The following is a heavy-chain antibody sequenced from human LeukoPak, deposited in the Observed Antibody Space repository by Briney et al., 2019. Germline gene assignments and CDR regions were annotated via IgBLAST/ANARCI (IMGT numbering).Heavy chain of an antibody. CDR2: ISSSSSYI. D-gene: IGHD6-13*01. J-gene: IGHJ4*02. V-gene: IGHV3-21*01. Sequence: GGSLRLSCAASGFTFSSYSMNWVRQAPGKGLEWVSSISSSSSYIYYADSVKGRFTISRDNAKNSLYLQMNSLRAEDTAVYYCARDKTYSSSWLPYYFDYWGQGTPVTVSS. CDR1: GFTFSSYS. CDR3: ARDKTYSSSWLPYYFDY.